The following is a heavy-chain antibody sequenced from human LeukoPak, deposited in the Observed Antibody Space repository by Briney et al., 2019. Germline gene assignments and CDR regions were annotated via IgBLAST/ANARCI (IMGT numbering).Heavy chain of an antibody. CDR1: GYSFTSYW. Sequence: PGESLKISCKGSGYSFTSYWIGWVRQMPGKGLEWMGTIYPGDSDTRYSPSFQGQVTISADKSISTAYLQWSSLTASDTAMYYCARPLVGTGYSSSWYFNYWGQGTLVTVSS. D-gene: IGHD6-13*01. CDR2: IYPGDSDT. CDR3: ARPLVGTGYSSSWYFNY. J-gene: IGHJ4*02. V-gene: IGHV5-51*01.